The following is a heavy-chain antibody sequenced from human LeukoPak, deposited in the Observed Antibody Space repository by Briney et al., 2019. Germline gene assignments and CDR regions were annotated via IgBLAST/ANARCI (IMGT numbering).Heavy chain of an antibody. CDR2: IIPIFGTA. CDR1: GGTFSSYA. Sequence: ASVKVSCKASGGTFSSYAISWVRQAPGQGLEWMGGIIPIFGTANYAQKLQGRVTITADESTSTAYMELSSLRSDDTAVYYCARETGYSYGYYWGQGTLVTVSS. CDR3: ARETGYSYGYY. V-gene: IGHV1-69*01. D-gene: IGHD5-18*01. J-gene: IGHJ4*02.